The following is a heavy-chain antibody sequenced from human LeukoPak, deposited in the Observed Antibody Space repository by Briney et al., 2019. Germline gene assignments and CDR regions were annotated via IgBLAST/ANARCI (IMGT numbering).Heavy chain of an antibody. CDR3: ARVSVTVIDY. D-gene: IGHD3-16*02. Sequence: SETLSLTCTVSGGSISSYYWSWIRQPPGKGLEWIGYIYYSGSTNYNPSLKSRVTISVDTSKNQFSLKLSSVTAADTAVSYCARVSVTVIDYWGQGTLVTVSS. J-gene: IGHJ4*02. CDR2: IYYSGST. V-gene: IGHV4-59*01. CDR1: GGSISSYY.